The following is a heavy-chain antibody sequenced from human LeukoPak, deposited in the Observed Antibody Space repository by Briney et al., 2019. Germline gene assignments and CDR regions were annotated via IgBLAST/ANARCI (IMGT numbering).Heavy chain of an antibody. CDR2: IIPIFGTA. Sequence: ASVKVSCKASGGTFSSYAISWVRQAPGQGLEWMGGIIPIFGTANYAQKFQGRVTITADESTSTAYMELSSLRSEDTAVYYCAREDSSSSWLIDYWGQGTLVTVSS. CDR3: AREDSSSSWLIDY. V-gene: IGHV1-69*13. CDR1: GGTFSSYA. J-gene: IGHJ4*02. D-gene: IGHD6-6*01.